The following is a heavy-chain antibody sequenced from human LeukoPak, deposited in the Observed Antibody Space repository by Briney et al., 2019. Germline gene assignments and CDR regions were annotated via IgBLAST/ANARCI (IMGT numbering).Heavy chain of an antibody. CDR3: ARQGSGTYLYPLYS. CDR2: IYYSGST. J-gene: IGHJ4*03. Sequence: SETLSLTCIVSGGSISSYYWSWIRQPPGKGLEWIGYIYYSGSTNYNPSLNSSVTISVDTSMNQLTLKLPSVTAADTAAYYGARQGSGTYLYPLYSWGKGTVVTASS. CDR1: GGSISSYY. D-gene: IGHD1-26*01. V-gene: IGHV4-59*08.